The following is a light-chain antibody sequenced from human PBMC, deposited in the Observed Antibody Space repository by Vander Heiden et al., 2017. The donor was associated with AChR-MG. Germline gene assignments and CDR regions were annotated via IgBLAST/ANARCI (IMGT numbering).Light chain of an antibody. CDR3: QQDCSSPWT. Sequence: EIVLTQSPGTLSLSPGERATLSCRASQSVSSSYLAWYQQKPGQAPSLLIYGASSRATGIPDRFSGSGSGTDFTLTISRLEPEDFAVYYCQQDCSSPWTFGQWTKVKIK. CDR2: GAS. V-gene: IGKV3-20*01. J-gene: IGKJ1*01. CDR1: QSVSSSY.